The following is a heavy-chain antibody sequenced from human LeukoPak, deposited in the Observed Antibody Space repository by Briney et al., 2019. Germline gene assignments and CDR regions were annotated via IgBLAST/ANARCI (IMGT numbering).Heavy chain of an antibody. CDR2: IYPGDSDS. J-gene: IGHJ3*02. V-gene: IGHV5-51*01. CDR1: GYNFTKYW. D-gene: IGHD2-2*01. CDR3: ARHGLCSSTSCYDFDI. Sequence: GESLKISCKGSGYNFTKYWIAWVRQMPGKGLEWMGIIYPGDSDSRYSPSFQGQVTISADKSITTAYLQWSSLKASDTATYYCARHGLCSSTSCYDFDIWGQGTMVTVSS.